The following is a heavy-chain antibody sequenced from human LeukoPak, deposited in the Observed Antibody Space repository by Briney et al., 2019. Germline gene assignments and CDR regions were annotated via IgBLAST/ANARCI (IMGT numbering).Heavy chain of an antibody. CDR2: IYHSGST. Sequence: SETLSLTCAVSGYSISSGYYWGWIRQPPGEGLEWIGSIYHSGSTYYNPSLKSRATISVDTSKNQFSLKLSSVTAADTAVYYCARRGVEWIFDYWCQGTLVTVSS. CDR3: ARRGVEWIFDY. J-gene: IGHJ4*02. CDR1: GYSISSGYY. D-gene: IGHD3-3*01. V-gene: IGHV4-38-2*01.